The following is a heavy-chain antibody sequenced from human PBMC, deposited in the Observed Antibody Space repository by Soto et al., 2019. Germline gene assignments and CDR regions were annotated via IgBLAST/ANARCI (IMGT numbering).Heavy chain of an antibody. D-gene: IGHD3-16*01. CDR2: ISGSSGST. J-gene: IGHJ6*03. CDR3: AKRGGMVSYYYYMDV. Sequence: EVQLLESGGGLVQPGGSQRLSCAASGFTFSSYAMSWVRQAPGKGLEWVSSISGSSGSTYYADSVKGRFTISRDNSKNTLYLEMNSLRAEDTAVYYCAKRGGMVSYYYYMDVWGKGTTVTVSS. CDR1: GFTFSSYA. V-gene: IGHV3-23*01.